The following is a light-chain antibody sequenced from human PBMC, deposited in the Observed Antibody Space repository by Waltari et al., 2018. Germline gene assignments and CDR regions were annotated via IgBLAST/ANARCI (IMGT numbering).Light chain of an antibody. CDR2: LNSDGSH. CDR1: SGHSSYA. J-gene: IGLJ2*01. Sequence: QLVLTQSPSASAPLGASVKPTCTLSSGHSSYAIAWHQPQPEKGPRYLMKLNSDGSHSKGDGIPDRFSGSSSGAERYLTISSLQSEDEADYYCQTWGTGIHVVFGGGTKLTVL. CDR3: QTWGTGIHVV. V-gene: IGLV4-69*01.